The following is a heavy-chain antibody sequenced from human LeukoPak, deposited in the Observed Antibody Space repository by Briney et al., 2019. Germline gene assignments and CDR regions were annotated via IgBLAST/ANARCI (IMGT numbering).Heavy chain of an antibody. CDR3: AEGTTGTTGLNYFGMDV. CDR2: ISSRSSAT. D-gene: IGHD1-1*01. CDR1: GSTFSTYS. Sequence: GGSLRLSCAASGSTFSTYSMNWVRQAPGKGLEWVAYISSRSSATYYADSVKGRFTISRDNAKNSLYLQMNSLRDEDTAVYYCAEGTTGTTGLNYFGMDVWGQGTTVTVSS. J-gene: IGHJ6*02. V-gene: IGHV3-48*02.